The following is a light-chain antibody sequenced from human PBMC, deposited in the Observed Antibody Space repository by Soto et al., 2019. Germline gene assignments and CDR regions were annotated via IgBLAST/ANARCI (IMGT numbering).Light chain of an antibody. J-gene: IGLJ2*01. CDR1: SSDVGGYNY. CDR3: SSYTSSSPVV. Sequence: QSALTQPASVSGSPGQSITISCTGTSSDVGGYNYVSWYQPHPGKAPKLMIHDVSNRPSGVSNRFSGSKSGNTASLTISGLQAEDEADSYCSSYTSSSPVVFGGGTKLTVL. CDR2: DVS. V-gene: IGLV2-14*01.